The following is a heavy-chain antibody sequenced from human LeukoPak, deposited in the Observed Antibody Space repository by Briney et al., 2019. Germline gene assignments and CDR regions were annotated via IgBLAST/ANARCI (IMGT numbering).Heavy chain of an antibody. CDR3: ARSDSSGYLLGAFDI. CDR2: IYYSGST. D-gene: IGHD3-22*01. CDR1: GGSISSYY. J-gene: IGHJ3*02. Sequence: PSETLSLTCTVSGGSISSYYWSWIRQPPGKGLEWIGYIYYSGSTYYNPSLKSRVTISVDTSKNQFSLKLSSVTAADTAVYYCARSDSSGYLLGAFDIWGQGTMVTVSS. V-gene: IGHV4-59*06.